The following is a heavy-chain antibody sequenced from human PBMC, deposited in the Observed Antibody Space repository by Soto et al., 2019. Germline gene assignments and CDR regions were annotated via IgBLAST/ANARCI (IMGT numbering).Heavy chain of an antibody. CDR3: AIAEYYYDSSGYYYVAFDI. V-gene: IGHV4-59*12. CDR1: GGSLSSYY. Sequence: SETLSITCTVSGGSLSSYYWSWIRQPPGKGLEWIGYIYYSGSTNYNRSLKSRVTISVDTSKNQFSLKLSSVTAADTAVYYCAIAEYYYDSSGYYYVAFDIWGQGTIVTDS. CDR2: IYYSGST. J-gene: IGHJ3*02. D-gene: IGHD3-22*01.